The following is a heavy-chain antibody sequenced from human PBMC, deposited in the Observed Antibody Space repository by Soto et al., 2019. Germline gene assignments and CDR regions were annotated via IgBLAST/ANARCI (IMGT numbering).Heavy chain of an antibody. CDR3: AGTFRGGDFDLDV. J-gene: IGHJ6*02. V-gene: IGHV1-18*01. CDR2: ISVYNGDT. D-gene: IGHD2-21*02. CDR1: GHSMRSYG. Sequence: QVHLVQSGGEVKKPGASVKVSCKASGHSMRSYGISWVRQAPGQGLEWVGWISVYNGDTKYAQRFQGRVTMTTDTSSGTAYMELTRLTSDDAAVYYCAGTFRGGDFDLDVWGQGTTVTVS.